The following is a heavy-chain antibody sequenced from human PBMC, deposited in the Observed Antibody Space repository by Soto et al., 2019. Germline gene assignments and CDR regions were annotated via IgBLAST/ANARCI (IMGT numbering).Heavy chain of an antibody. CDR2: ISAFNGKT. D-gene: IGHD3-16*01. Sequence: QVRLVQSGAEVKKPGASVKVSCKASGYTFTSYAISWVRQVPGRGLEWMGWISAFNGKTNFAQSHQGRVTLTTDTSTSTAYMELRSLRSDDTAVYYCARGGITARIDYWGQGTLVTVSS. V-gene: IGHV1-18*01. CDR3: ARGGITARIDY. CDR1: GYTFTSYA. J-gene: IGHJ4*02.